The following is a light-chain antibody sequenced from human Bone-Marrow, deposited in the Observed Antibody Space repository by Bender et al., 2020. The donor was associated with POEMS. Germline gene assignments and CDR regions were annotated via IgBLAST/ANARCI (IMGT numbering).Light chain of an antibody. CDR3: SSYAGSTNLV. J-gene: IGLJ2*01. V-gene: IGLV2-8*01. Sequence: QSALTQPPSASGSPGQSVTISCTGTSSDIGSYNYVSWYQQRPGKVPKIMIYEVTRRPSGVPDRFSGSKSGNTASLTVSGLQADDEADYYCSSYAGSTNLVFGGGTKLTVL. CDR1: SSDIGSYNY. CDR2: EVT.